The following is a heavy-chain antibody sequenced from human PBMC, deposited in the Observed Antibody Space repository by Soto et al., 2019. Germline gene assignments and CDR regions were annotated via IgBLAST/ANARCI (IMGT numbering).Heavy chain of an antibody. CDR2: ISSSSSTI. V-gene: IGHV3-48*02. Sequence: GGSLRPSCAASGFTFSSYSMNWVRQAPGKGLEWVSYISSSSSTIYYADSVKGRFTISRDNAKNSLYLQMNSLRDEDTAVYYCARDSPPPVSDSSGLPSGYFDYWGQGTLVTSPQ. CDR1: GFTFSSYS. D-gene: IGHD3-22*01. J-gene: IGHJ4*02. CDR3: ARDSPPPVSDSSGLPSGYFDY.